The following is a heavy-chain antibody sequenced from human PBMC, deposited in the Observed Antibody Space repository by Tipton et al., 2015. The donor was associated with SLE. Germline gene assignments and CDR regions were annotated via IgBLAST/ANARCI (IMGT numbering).Heavy chain of an antibody. CDR3: ARDQAGEFRFDP. J-gene: IGHJ5*02. CDR2: IYSGGST. V-gene: IGHV3-53*04. CDR1: GFTVSSNY. Sequence: VQLVQSGGGLVQPGGSLRLSCAASGFTVSSNYMSWVRQAPGKGLEWVSVIYSGGSTYYADSVKGRFTISRDNSKNTLYLQMNSRRAEDTAVYYCARDQAGEFRFDPWGQGTLVPVSS. D-gene: IGHD6-19*01.